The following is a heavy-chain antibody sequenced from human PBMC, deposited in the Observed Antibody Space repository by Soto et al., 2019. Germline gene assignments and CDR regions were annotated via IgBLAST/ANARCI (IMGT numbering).Heavy chain of an antibody. CDR3: YTSVYCSTTRCYYYYGLDV. Sequence: QVQLVQSGAEVKKPGSSVKVSCKVSGGTFSSHSINWARQAPGQGPEWMGGIIPIFGTENYAQKFQGRVTTTADESTSTAYMELSSLTSEDTALYYCYTSVYCSTTRCYYYYGLDVWGQGTTVIVSS. J-gene: IGHJ6*02. V-gene: IGHV1-69*01. CDR2: IIPIFGTE. D-gene: IGHD2-2*01. CDR1: GGTFSSHS.